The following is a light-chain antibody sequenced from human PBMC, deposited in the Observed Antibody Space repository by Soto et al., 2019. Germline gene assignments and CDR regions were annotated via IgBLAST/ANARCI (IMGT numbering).Light chain of an antibody. CDR2: DAS. V-gene: IGKV3-11*01. J-gene: IGKJ1*01. Sequence: EIVMTQSPATLSASPGERATLSCRASQSVRSNLAWYQQKPGQAPRLPIYDASTRATGIPARFSGSGSGTDFTLTISSLEPEDFAVYYCQQRSNWPWTFGQGTKVDIK. CDR3: QQRSNWPWT. CDR1: QSVRSN.